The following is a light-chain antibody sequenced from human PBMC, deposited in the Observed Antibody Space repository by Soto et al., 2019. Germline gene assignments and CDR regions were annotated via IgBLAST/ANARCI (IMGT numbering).Light chain of an antibody. V-gene: IGKV3-11*01. CDR2: DAS. J-gene: IGKJ4*01. Sequence: EIVLTQSPATLSLSPGERATLSCRASQSVSSYLAWYQQKPGQAPRLLIYDASNRATGIPARFSGSGSGTDFTLTISSLEPEDFAVYYCQQRSNWPLLTFGGGTQLDIK. CDR3: QQRSNWPLLT. CDR1: QSVSSY.